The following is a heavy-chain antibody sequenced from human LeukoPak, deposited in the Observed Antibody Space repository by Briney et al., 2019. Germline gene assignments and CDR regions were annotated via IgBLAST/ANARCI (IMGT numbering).Heavy chain of an antibody. D-gene: IGHD6-19*01. CDR1: GGTFSSYA. V-gene: IGHV1-69*05. Sequence: SVKVSCKASGGTFSSYAISWVRQAPGQGLEWMGGIIPIFGTANYAQKFQGRVTMTRDTSTSTVYVGLSSLRSEDTAVYYCARGVAGYFDYWGQGTLVTVSS. CDR3: ARGVAGYFDY. J-gene: IGHJ4*02. CDR2: IIPIFGTA.